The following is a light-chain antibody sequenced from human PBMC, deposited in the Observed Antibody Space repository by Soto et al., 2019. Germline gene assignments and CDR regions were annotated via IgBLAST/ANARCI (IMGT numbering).Light chain of an antibody. CDR3: SSYAGSISYV. Sequence: QSVLTQPPSASGSPGQSVTISCTGTSSDVGGYNYVSWYQQHPGKAPKLMIYEVSKRPSGVPDRFSGSKSGNTASLTVSGLQPEDEADYYCSSYAGSISYVFGTETKLTVL. CDR2: EVS. CDR1: SSDVGGYNY. J-gene: IGLJ1*01. V-gene: IGLV2-8*01.